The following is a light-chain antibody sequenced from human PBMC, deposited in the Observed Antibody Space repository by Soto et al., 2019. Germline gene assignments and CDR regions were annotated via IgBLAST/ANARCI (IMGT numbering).Light chain of an antibody. V-gene: IGKV3-15*01. CDR3: QQYNNWPLT. CDR1: QSINYN. CDR2: GTS. Sequence: EIVMTQSPATLSVSPGERATLSCRASQSINYNLAWYQQKPGQAPRLLVYGTSTRASGIPARFSGSESGTEFTLTISSLQSEVFAVYYCQQYNNWPLTFAQGTRLEIK. J-gene: IGKJ5*01.